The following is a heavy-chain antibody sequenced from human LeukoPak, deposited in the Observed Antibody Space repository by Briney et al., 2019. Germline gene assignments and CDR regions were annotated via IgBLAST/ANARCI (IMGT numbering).Heavy chain of an antibody. V-gene: IGHV3-30*18. D-gene: IGHD3-22*01. CDR2: ISYDGSNK. CDR3: AKANSAYYYDSSGYYYDY. J-gene: IGHJ4*02. CDR1: GFTFSSYG. Sequence: AGGSLRLSCAASGFTFSSYGMHWVRQAPGKGLEWVAVISYDGSNKYYADSVKGRFTISRDNSKNTLYLQMNSLRAEDTAVYYCAKANSAYYYDSSGYYYDYWGQGTLVTVSS.